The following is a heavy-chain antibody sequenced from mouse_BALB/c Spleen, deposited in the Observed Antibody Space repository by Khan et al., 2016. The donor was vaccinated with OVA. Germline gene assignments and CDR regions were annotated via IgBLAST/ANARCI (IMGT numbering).Heavy chain of an antibody. J-gene: IGHJ2*01. V-gene: IGHV9-2-1*01. CDR1: GYTFTDYS. CDR3: ARDRYDYFDY. Sequence: QIQLVQSGPELKKPGETVKISCKASGYTFTDYSMHWVKQAPGKGLKWMGWINTETGEPTYADDFKGRFAFSLEISASTAYLQINNLKNEDTATXFCARDRYDYFDYWGQGTTLTVSS. D-gene: IGHD2-14*01. CDR2: INTETGEP.